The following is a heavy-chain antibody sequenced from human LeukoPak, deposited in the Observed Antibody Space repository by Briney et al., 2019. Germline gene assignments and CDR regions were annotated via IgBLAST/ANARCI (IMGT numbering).Heavy chain of an antibody. CDR3: ARDGWPAFDY. CDR2: TFYRSKWYD. V-gene: IGHV6-1*01. J-gene: IGHJ4*02. D-gene: IGHD2-15*01. Sequence: SQTLSLTCAISGDSVSSNTAAWNWIRQSPSIGLESLGRTFYRSKWYDDYAVSVKSRITINPDTSKNQFTLQLNSVTPEDTAVYYCARDGWPAFDYWGQGTLVTVSS. CDR1: GDSVSSNTAA.